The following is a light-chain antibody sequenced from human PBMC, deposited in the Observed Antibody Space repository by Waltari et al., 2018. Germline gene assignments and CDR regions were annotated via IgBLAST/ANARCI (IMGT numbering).Light chain of an antibody. CDR1: RGHRCNV. CDR3: QTGGHGTWV. Sequence: QLVLTQSPSASASLGASVKLTCTLSRGHRCNVIPCLQQRPEKGPRYLMKVNSDGSHNKGDEIPDRFSGSSSGAERYLTISSLQSEDEGDYYCQTGGHGTWVFGGGTKLTVL. CDR2: VNSDGSH. V-gene: IGLV4-69*01. J-gene: IGLJ3*02.